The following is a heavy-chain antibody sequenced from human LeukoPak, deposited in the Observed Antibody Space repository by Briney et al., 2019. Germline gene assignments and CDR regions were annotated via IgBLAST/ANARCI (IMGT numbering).Heavy chain of an antibody. V-gene: IGHV1-69*05. CDR3: ASIPYSSSPTRNDY. J-gene: IGHJ4*02. Sequence: SVKVSCKASGGTFSSYAISWVRQAPGQGLAWMGRIIPIFGTANYAQKFQGRVTITTDESTSTAYMELSSLRSEDTAVYYCASIPYSSSPTRNDYWGQGTLVTVSS. CDR1: GGTFSSYA. CDR2: IIPIFGTA. D-gene: IGHD6-6*01.